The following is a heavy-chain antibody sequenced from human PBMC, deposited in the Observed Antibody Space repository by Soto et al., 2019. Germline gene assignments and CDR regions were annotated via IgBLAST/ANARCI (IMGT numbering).Heavy chain of an antibody. V-gene: IGHV4-38-2*02. Sequence: SETLSLTCTVSGDSVISNWYWGWVRQSPGKGLEWIADMFHSGSTNYNPSLESRVTISVDTSKKQFSLKLSSVTAADTAVYYCARRGILGIAATWGQGTLVTVSS. J-gene: IGHJ5*02. D-gene: IGHD6-13*01. CDR1: GDSVISNWY. CDR2: MFHSGST. CDR3: ARRGILGIAAT.